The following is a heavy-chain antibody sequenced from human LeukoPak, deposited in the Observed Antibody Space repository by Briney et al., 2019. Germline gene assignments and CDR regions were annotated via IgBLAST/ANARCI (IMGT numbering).Heavy chain of an antibody. V-gene: IGHV3-74*01. D-gene: IGHD4-17*01. Sequence: GGSLRLSCAASGFTFTSCWMHWVRQAPGKGLVWVSRINSDGSSTSYADSVKGRFTISRDNAKSTLYLQMNSLRDEDTAVYYCARDYGDYVNYYYYYGMDVWGQGTTVTVSS. CDR1: GFTFTSCW. J-gene: IGHJ6*02. CDR3: ARDYGDYVNYYYYYGMDV. CDR2: INSDGSST.